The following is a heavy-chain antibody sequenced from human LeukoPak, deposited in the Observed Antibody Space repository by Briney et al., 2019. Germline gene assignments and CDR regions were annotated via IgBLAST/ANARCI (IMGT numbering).Heavy chain of an antibody. Sequence: PGGSLRLSCAASGFTFSSYSMNSVRQAPGQGLELVYTISSSNNHLYYTDSAMGRFTISRDNAKNSLYLQMNSLRAEDTAVYYCARDYGVGFDYWGQGTLVTVSS. CDR3: ARDYGVGFDY. CDR1: GFTFSSYS. J-gene: IGHJ4*02. V-gene: IGHV3-21*01. D-gene: IGHD3-10*01. CDR2: ISSSNNHL.